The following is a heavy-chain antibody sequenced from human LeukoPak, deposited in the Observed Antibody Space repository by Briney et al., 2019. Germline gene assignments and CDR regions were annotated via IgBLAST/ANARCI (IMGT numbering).Heavy chain of an antibody. Sequence: SGGSLRLSCAASGFTFSDYYMSWIRQAPGKGLEWVSYISSSGSTIYYADSVKGRFTISRDNAKNSLYLQMNSLRDEDTAVYYCARDGYEYYYDSSGYYPFDYWGQGTLVTVSS. CDR3: ARDGYEYYYDSSGYYPFDY. CDR2: ISSSGSTI. V-gene: IGHV3-11*04. J-gene: IGHJ4*02. D-gene: IGHD3-22*01. CDR1: GFTFSDYY.